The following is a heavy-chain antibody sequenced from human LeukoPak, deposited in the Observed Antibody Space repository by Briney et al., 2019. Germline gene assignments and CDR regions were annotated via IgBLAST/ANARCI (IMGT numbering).Heavy chain of an antibody. CDR3: ARAPPGFTIFGVVIGDNWFDP. J-gene: IGHJ5*02. V-gene: IGHV1-46*01. Sequence: ASVKVSCKASGYTFTSYYMHWVRQAPGQGLEWMGIINPSGGSTSDAQKFQGRVTMTRDTSTSTVYMELSSLRSEDTAVYYCARAPPGFTIFGVVIGDNWFDPWGQGTLVTVSS. D-gene: IGHD3-3*01. CDR2: INPSGGST. CDR1: GYTFTSYY.